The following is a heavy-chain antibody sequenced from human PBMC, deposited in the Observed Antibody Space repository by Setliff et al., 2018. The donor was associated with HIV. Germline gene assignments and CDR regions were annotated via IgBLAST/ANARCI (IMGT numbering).Heavy chain of an antibody. V-gene: IGHV4-38-2*02. D-gene: IGHD6-19*01. CDR1: DYAFTAGYL. J-gene: IGHJ4*02. CDR3: ARGYTSGYLDY. Sequence: LSLTCSVSDYAFTAGYLWGWFRQPPGKGLEWIASIHHSGSSYYMPSLRSRVTISVNTSKNQFSLNLGSVTAADTAVYYCARGYTSGYLDYWGQGSLVTVSS. CDR2: IHHSGSS.